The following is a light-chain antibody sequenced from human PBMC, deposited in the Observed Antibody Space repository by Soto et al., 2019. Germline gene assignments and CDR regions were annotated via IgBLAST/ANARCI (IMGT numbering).Light chain of an antibody. V-gene: IGKV3-20*01. CDR2: GAS. CDR1: QSVSNNY. CDR3: QQYGSSPPNT. J-gene: IGKJ4*01. Sequence: IVLTQSPGTLSLSPGERATLSFRASQSVSNNYLAWYQQKPGQAPRLLIYGASNRATGIPDRFSGSGSGTDFTLTISRLEPEDFAVYYCQQYGSSPPNTFGGGTKVDIK.